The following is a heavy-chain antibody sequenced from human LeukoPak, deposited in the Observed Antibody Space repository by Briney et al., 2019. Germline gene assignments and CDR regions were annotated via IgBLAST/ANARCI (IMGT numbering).Heavy chain of an antibody. CDR3: AKAPVTTCSGAYCYPFDY. CDR2: ISVSGNT. V-gene: IGHV3-23*01. J-gene: IGHJ4*02. CDR1: GFTFSSYE. D-gene: IGHD2-21*01. Sequence: GGSLRLSCAASGFTFSSYEMNWVRQTPGKGLEWVSAISVSGNTYHADSVKGRFTISRDSSKNTLYLQMNRLRAEDAAVYYCAKAPVTTCSGAYCYPFDYWGQGTLVTVSS.